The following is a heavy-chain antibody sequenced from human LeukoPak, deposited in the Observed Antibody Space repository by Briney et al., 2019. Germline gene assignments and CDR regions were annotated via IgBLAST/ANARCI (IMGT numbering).Heavy chain of an antibody. V-gene: IGHV6-1*01. J-gene: IGHJ4*02. CDR2: TFYRSKWYN. CDR1: GESVSSNRVG. Sequence: SQTLSLTCAISGESVSSNRVGGNWIRQSPSRGLEGRGRTFYRSKWYNDYAVAVKSRITINPDTPKNQFSLQLNSVPPEDTAVYYCARSSLSLYYFDYWGQGTLVTVSS. CDR3: ARSSLSLYYFDY.